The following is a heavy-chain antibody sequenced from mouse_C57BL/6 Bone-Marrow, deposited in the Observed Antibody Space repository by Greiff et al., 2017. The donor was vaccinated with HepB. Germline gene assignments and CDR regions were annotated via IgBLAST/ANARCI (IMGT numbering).Heavy chain of an antibody. CDR3: ARPDYYGSSPYYAMDY. J-gene: IGHJ4*01. Sequence: VHLVESGPGLVQPSQSLSITCTVSGFSLTSYGVHWVRQSPGKGLEWLGVIWSGGSTDYNAAFISRLSISKDNSKSQVFFKMNSLQADDTAIYYCARPDYYGSSPYYAMDYWGQGTSVTVSS. CDR1: GFSLTSYG. D-gene: IGHD1-1*01. CDR2: IWSGGST. V-gene: IGHV2-2*01.